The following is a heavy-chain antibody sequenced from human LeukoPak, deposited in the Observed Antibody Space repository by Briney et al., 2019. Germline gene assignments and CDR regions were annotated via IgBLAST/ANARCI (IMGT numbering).Heavy chain of an antibody. Sequence: GESLKISCKGSGYSFTSYWISWVRQMPRKGLEWMGRIDPSDSYTNHSPSFQGHVTISADKSISTAYLQWSSLKASDTAMYYCARHGPGIAVANWFDPWGQGTLVTVSS. D-gene: IGHD6-19*01. J-gene: IGHJ5*02. CDR1: GYSFTSYW. CDR3: ARHGPGIAVANWFDP. V-gene: IGHV5-10-1*01. CDR2: IDPSDSYT.